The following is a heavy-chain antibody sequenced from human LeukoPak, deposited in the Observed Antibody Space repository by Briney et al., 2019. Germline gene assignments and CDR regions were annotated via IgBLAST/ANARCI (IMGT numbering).Heavy chain of an antibody. CDR2: IRYDESNE. D-gene: IGHD4/OR15-4a*01. V-gene: IGHV3-30*02. J-gene: IGHJ4*02. Sequence: GGSLRLSCAASEFTFSNYGMHWVRQAPGKGLEWVAFIRYDESNEYYADSVKGRFTISRDNSKNTLYLQMNSLRAEDTAVYYCAKIGANVGFWGQGTLVIVSS. CDR3: AKIGANVGF. CDR1: EFTFSNYG.